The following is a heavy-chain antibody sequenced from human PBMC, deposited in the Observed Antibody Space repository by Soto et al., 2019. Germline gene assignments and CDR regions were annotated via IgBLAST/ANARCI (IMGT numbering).Heavy chain of an antibody. Sequence: QVLLVQSGAEVKQPGASVKVSCKASGYSFSGFGISWVRQVPGQGLEWMGWISAFNGNTNYAQKFQGRVTMTKDTSTSTAYMELRSLRSDDTAVYYCTRDAIAAPGSAFDYWGQGTLVTVSS. CDR3: TRDAIAAPGSAFDY. D-gene: IGHD6-13*01. CDR2: ISAFNGNT. CDR1: GYSFSGFG. J-gene: IGHJ4*02. V-gene: IGHV1-18*01.